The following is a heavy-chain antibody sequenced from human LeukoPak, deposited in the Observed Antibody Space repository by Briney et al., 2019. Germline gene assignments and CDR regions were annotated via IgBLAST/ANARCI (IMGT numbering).Heavy chain of an antibody. CDR2: IIPILGIA. Sequence: ASVKVSCKASGYTFTGYYMHWVRQAPGQGLEWMGRIIPILGIANYAQKFQGRVTITADKSTSTAYMELSSLRSEDTAVYYCARDPYSSSWYSDYWGQGTLVTVSS. J-gene: IGHJ4*02. D-gene: IGHD6-13*01. CDR3: ARDPYSSSWYSDY. CDR1: GYTFTGYY. V-gene: IGHV1-69*04.